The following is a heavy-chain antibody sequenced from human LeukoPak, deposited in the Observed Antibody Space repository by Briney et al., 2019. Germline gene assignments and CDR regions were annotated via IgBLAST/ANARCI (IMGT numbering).Heavy chain of an antibody. Sequence: SETLSLTCTVSGGSISSHYWSWIRRPPGKGLEWIGYMYYSGSTNYNPSLKSRVTISVDTSKNQFSLKLSSVTAADTAVYYCARSIIVVVPAATHNWLDPWGQGTLVTVSS. J-gene: IGHJ5*02. V-gene: IGHV4-59*11. D-gene: IGHD2-2*01. CDR2: MYYSGST. CDR3: ARSIIVVVPAATHNWLDP. CDR1: GGSISSHY.